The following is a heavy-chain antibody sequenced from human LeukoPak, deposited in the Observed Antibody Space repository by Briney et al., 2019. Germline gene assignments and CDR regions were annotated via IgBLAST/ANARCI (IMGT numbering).Heavy chain of an antibody. Sequence: GGSLRLSCAASGFTFSSYAMSWVRQAPGKGLEWVSVISNSGGSTDYADSVKGRFTISRDNSKNTLHLQMNSLRAEDTAIYYCAKDLTSSYYYDSSGYSLDYWGQGTLVTVSS. CDR1: GFTFSSYA. V-gene: IGHV3-23*01. J-gene: IGHJ4*02. D-gene: IGHD3-22*01. CDR2: ISNSGGST. CDR3: AKDLTSSYYYDSSGYSLDY.